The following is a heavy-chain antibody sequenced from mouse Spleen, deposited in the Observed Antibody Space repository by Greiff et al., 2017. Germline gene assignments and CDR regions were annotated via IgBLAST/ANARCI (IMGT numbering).Heavy chain of an antibody. J-gene: IGHJ3*01. V-gene: IGHV1-42*01. CDR3: ARTARATFAY. Sequence: EVQLVESGPELVKPGASVKISCKASGYSFTGYYMNWVKQSPEKSLEWIGEINPSTGGTTYNQKFKAKAKLTVDKSSSTAYMQLKSLTSEDSAVYYCARTARATFAYWGQGTLVTVSA. D-gene: IGHD3-2*01. CDR1: GYSFTGYY. CDR2: INPSTGGT.